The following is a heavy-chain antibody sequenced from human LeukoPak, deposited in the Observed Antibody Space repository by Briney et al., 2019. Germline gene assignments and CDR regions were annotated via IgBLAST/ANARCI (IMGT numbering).Heavy chain of an antibody. CDR3: ARVMTAITNWFDP. D-gene: IGHD2-21*02. J-gene: IGHJ5*02. Sequence: GGSLRLSCAASGFTVSSNYVSWVRQAPGKGLEWVSSIYRDGSTYYADSVKGRFTISRDNSKNTLDLQMNNLRVEDTAVYYCARVMTAITNWFDPWGQGTLVTVSS. V-gene: IGHV3-66*01. CDR1: GFTVSSNY. CDR2: IYRDGST.